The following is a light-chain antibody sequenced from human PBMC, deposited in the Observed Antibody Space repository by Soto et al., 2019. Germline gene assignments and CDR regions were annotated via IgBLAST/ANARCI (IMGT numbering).Light chain of an antibody. J-gene: IGKJ2*01. V-gene: IGKV4-1*01. CDR3: QQYYSTPYT. CDR1: QSVLYSSNNKHH. CDR2: RAS. Sequence: DIVMTQSPDSLAVSLGERATINCKSSQSVLYSSNNKHHFARYQQNAGQPLKLLIYRASTRESGVPERFRGSGSGTDFTLTISSLKAEDVAVYYCQQYYSTPYTFGQGTKLEIK.